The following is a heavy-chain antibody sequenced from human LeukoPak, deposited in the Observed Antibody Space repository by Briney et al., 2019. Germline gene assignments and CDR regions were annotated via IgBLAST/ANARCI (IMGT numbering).Heavy chain of an antibody. V-gene: IGHV3-7*01. Sequence: GGSLRLSCAASGFTFSSYWMSWVRQAPGKGLEWVANIKQDGSEKYYVGSVKGRFTISRDNAKNSLYLQMNSLRAEDTAVYYCARDIEAAGLFLDYWGQGTLVTVSS. CDR1: GFTFSSYW. J-gene: IGHJ4*02. CDR2: IKQDGSEK. D-gene: IGHD6-13*01. CDR3: ARDIEAAGLFLDY.